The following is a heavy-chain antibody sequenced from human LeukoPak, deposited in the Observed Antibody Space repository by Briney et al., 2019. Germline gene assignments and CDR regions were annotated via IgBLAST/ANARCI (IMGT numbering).Heavy chain of an antibody. V-gene: IGHV3-30*02. Sequence: GGSLRLSFAASGFTFSSYGMHWVRQAPGKGLEWVAFIRYDGSNKYYADSVKGRFTISTDNSKNTLYLQMNSLRAEDTAVYYCAKDPKEGGYYYYYYMDVWGKGTTVTVSS. CDR3: AKDPKEGGYYYYYYMDV. D-gene: IGHD3-16*01. CDR1: GFTFSSYG. J-gene: IGHJ6*03. CDR2: IRYDGSNK.